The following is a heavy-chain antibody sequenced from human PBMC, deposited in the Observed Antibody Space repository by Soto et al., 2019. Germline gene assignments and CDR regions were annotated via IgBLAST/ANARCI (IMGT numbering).Heavy chain of an antibody. J-gene: IGHJ4*02. CDR2: ISYDGSNK. Sequence: QVQLVESGGGVVQPGRSLRLSCAASGFTFSSYGMHLVRQAPGKGLEWVAVISYDGSNKYYADSVKGRFTISRDNSKNTLYLQMNSLRAEDTAVYYCEKDRGRGLRYYYFDYWGQGTLVTVSS. CDR3: EKDRGRGLRYYYFDY. CDR1: GFTFSSYG. D-gene: IGHD1-20*01. V-gene: IGHV3-30*18.